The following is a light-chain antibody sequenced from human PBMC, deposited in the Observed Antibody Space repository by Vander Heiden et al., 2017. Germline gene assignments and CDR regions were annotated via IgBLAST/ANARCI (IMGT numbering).Light chain of an antibody. CDR3: QQYDNLRRT. J-gene: IGKJ3*01. V-gene: IGKV1-33*01. CDR2: DAS. CDR1: QDISNY. Sequence: DTQITQSPSSLSASVGDRVTITCQASQDISNYLNWYQQKPGKAPKLLIYDASSLETGVPSRFSGSGSGTDFTFTISSLQPEDIATYYCQQYDNLRRTFGPGTKVDIK.